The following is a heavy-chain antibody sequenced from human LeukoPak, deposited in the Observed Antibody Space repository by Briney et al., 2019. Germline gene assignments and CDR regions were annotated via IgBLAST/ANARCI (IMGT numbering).Heavy chain of an antibody. V-gene: IGHV4-59*01. D-gene: IGHD3-22*01. Sequence: SETLSLTCTVSGGSISSYYWSWIRQSPGKGLEWIGYIYYSGSTNYNPSLKSRVTISVDTSKNQFSLKLSSVTAADTAVYYCARWYYYDSTYAFDIWGQGTMVTVSS. CDR3: ARWYYYDSTYAFDI. CDR1: GGSISSYY. J-gene: IGHJ3*02. CDR2: IYYSGST.